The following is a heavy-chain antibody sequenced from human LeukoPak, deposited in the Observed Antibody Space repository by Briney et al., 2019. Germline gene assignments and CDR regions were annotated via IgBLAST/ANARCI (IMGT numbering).Heavy chain of an antibody. CDR1: GFTFSSYA. CDR3: ARKLSGGSQQGGDY. D-gene: IGHD2-15*01. Sequence: PGGSLRLSCAASGFTFSSYAMSWVRQAPGKGLEWVSTISGSGGTTNYADSVRGRFTISRDNSKNTLSLQLNSLSVEDTAVYYCARKLSGGSQQGGDYWGQGTLVTVSS. J-gene: IGHJ4*02. CDR2: ISGSGGTT. V-gene: IGHV3-23*01.